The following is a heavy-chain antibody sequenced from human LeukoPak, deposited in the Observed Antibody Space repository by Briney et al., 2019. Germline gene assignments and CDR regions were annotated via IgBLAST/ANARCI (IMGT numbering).Heavy chain of an antibody. CDR3: ARAPSQQLGPFDI. CDR1: GFTFSSYA. CDR2: ISYDGSNK. Sequence: GGSLRLSCAASGFTFSSYAMHWVRQAPGKGLEWVAVISYDGSNKYYADSVKGRFTISRDNSKNTLYLQMNSLRAEDTAVYYCARAPSQQLGPFDIWGQGTVVTVSS. V-gene: IGHV3-30-3*01. D-gene: IGHD6-13*01. J-gene: IGHJ3*02.